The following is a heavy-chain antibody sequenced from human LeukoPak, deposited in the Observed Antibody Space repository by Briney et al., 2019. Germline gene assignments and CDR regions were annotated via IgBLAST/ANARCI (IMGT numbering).Heavy chain of an antibody. CDR3: ARHLASPEGGVDY. CDR1: GSIFTSYW. D-gene: IGHD3-16*01. J-gene: IGHJ4*02. Sequence: AGASLQISCKGSGSIFTSYWIGWGRALPGKGLEWMGIIYSPSFQGQVTISADKSIITAYLQWSRLKASDTAMYYCARHLASPEGGVDYWGQGTLVTVSS. CDR2: I. V-gene: IGHV5-51*01.